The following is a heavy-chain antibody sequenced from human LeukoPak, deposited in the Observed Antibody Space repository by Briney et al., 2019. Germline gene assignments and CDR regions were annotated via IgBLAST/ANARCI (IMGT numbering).Heavy chain of an antibody. J-gene: IGHJ4*02. CDR3: ARAEVSGGHIAVAGTCDY. Sequence: GASVKVSCKASGYTFTGYYMHWVRQAPGQGLEWMGWISPNSGGTNYAQKFQGRVTMTRDTSISTAYMELSRLRSDNTAVYYCARAEVSGGHIAVAGTCDYCGQGTLVTVSS. CDR2: ISPNSGGT. D-gene: IGHD6-19*01. V-gene: IGHV1-2*02. CDR1: GYTFTGYY.